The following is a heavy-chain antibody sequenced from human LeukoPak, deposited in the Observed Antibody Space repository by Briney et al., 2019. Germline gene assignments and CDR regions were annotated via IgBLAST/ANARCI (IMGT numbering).Heavy chain of an antibody. CDR2: ISSSSSTI. V-gene: IGHV3-48*04. J-gene: IGHJ3*02. CDR1: GFTFSSYS. D-gene: IGHD6-6*01. CDR3: AKGPRGQLVDAFDI. Sequence: GGSLRLSCAASGFTFSSYSMNWVRQAPGKGLEWVSYISSSSSTIYYADSVKGRFTISRDNAKNSLYLQMNSLRAEDTAVYYCAKGPRGQLVDAFDIWGQGTMVTVSS.